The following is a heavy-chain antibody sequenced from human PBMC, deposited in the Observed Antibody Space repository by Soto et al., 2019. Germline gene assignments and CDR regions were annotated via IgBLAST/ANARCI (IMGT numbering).Heavy chain of an antibody. CDR2: IYYSGST. J-gene: IGHJ5*02. CDR1: GGSISSYY. CDR3: ARGGRITIFGVVTNWFDP. Sequence: SETLSLTCTVSGGSISSYYWSWIRQPPGKGLEWIGYIYYSGSTNYNPSLKSRVTISVDTSKNQFSLKLSSVTAADTAVYYCARGGRITIFGVVTNWFDPWGQGTLVTVSS. V-gene: IGHV4-59*01. D-gene: IGHD3-3*01.